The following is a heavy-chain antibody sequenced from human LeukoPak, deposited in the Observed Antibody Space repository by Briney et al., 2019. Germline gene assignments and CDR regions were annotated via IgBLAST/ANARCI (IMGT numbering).Heavy chain of an antibody. CDR1: GFTFSNYA. CDR3: AKDDDGYYFDY. J-gene: IGHJ4*02. D-gene: IGHD4/OR15-4a*01. CDR2: ITGSGGNT. Sequence: PGGSLRLSCAASGFTFSNYAMSWVRQAPGKGLEWVSAITGSGGNTYYADSVKGRFTISRVNSKNTLYLQMNSLRAEDTAVYYCAKDDDGYYFDYWGQGTLVTVSS. V-gene: IGHV3-23*01.